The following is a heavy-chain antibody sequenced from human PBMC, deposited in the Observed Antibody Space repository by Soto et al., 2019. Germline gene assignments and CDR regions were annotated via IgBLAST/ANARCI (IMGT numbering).Heavy chain of an antibody. CDR3: ARGLFSSGWYSYFDP. Sequence: PSETLSLTCAVSTGSLRGYYWTWIRQSPGKGLEWIGEISQSGFTNYNPSLESRVTLPVDTSKSEFSLHLTSMTAADTALYYCARGLFSSGWYSYFDPWGQGTPVTVSS. CDR2: ISQSGFT. D-gene: IGHD6-19*01. J-gene: IGHJ5*02. CDR1: TGSLRGYY. V-gene: IGHV4-34*01.